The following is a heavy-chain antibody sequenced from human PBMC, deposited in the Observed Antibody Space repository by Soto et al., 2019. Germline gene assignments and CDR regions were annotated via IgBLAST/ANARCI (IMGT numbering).Heavy chain of an antibody. D-gene: IGHD3-16*01. J-gene: IGHJ4*02. V-gene: IGHV3-7*01. CDR1: GFTFSSYW. CDR3: ASNSDYRFDF. CDR2: IKPDGSAK. Sequence: GGSLRLSCAASGFTFSSYWMSWVRQAPGKGLEWVANIKPDGSAKFSVDSVKGRFSISRDNAKNSLYLQMNSLRADDTAVYYCASNSDYRFDFWGQGALVTVSS.